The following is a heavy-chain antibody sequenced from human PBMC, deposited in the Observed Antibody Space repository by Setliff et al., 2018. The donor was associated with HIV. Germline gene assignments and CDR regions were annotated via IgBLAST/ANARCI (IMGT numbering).Heavy chain of an antibody. Sequence: PSETLSLTCYVTDDPISSYYWSWVRQPAGKGLEWIGRLYVSGDTNYNPSLKSRVTMSLDTSKKHFSLNIKSVTAADTAVYYCALTGHRLLRGYMDVWGKGTTVTVSS. D-gene: IGHD2-15*01. CDR2: LYVSGDT. J-gene: IGHJ6*03. CDR1: DDPISSYY. V-gene: IGHV4-4*07. CDR3: ALTGHRLLRGYMDV.